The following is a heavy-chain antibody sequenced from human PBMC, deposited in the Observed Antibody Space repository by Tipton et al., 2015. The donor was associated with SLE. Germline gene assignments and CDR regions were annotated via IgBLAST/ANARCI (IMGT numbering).Heavy chain of an antibody. D-gene: IGHD2-21*01. Sequence: SLRLSCAASGFTFNSYAMTWVRQAPGKGLEWVSVIYSGGSTYFADSVKGRFIMSTDNSKTTLFLQMNSLRLEDTAVYYCANKYCGADCSLVWGQGTTVIVSS. CDR1: GFTFNSYA. CDR3: ANKYCGADCSLV. V-gene: IGHV3-23*03. J-gene: IGHJ6*02. CDR2: IYSGGST.